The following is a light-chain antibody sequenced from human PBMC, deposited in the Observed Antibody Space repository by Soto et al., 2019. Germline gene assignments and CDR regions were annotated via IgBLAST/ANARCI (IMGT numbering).Light chain of an antibody. V-gene: IGLV2-14*01. CDR2: EVT. CDR3: SSYTSSITYV. J-gene: IGLJ1*01. CDR1: SGDVGGYNY. Sequence: QSALIQPASGSGSPVQSITISGTGTSGDVGGYNYASWYQQHPGKAPKLMIYEVTNRPSGVSNRFSGSKSGNTPSLTISGLQADDEADYYCSSYTSSITYVFGTGTKVTVL.